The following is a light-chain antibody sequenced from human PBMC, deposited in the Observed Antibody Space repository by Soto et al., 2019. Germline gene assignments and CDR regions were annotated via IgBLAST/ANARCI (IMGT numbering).Light chain of an antibody. CDR3: QQSYSTPIT. Sequence: DIQMTHSPSSLSASVLDIVTITCRASQSISSYLNLYQQKPGKAPKLLIYAASSLQSGVPSRFSGSGSGTDFTLTISSLQPEDFATYYCQQSYSTPITFGQGTRLEIK. J-gene: IGKJ5*01. CDR2: AAS. V-gene: IGKV1-39*01. CDR1: QSISSY.